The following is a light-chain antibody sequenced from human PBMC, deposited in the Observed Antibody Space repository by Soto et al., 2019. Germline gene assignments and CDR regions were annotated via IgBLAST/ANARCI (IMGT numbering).Light chain of an antibody. Sequence: EVVLTQSPATLSVSPGDRATLSCRASQSVPSKYLAWYQQNPGQAPRLLIYDASNRATGIPARFSGTGSGTDFTLTINNLEPEDFAVYYCQVRTNWSIAFGRGTRLEIK. CDR2: DAS. J-gene: IGKJ5*01. CDR3: QVRTNWSIA. CDR1: QSVPSKY. V-gene: IGKV3-11*01.